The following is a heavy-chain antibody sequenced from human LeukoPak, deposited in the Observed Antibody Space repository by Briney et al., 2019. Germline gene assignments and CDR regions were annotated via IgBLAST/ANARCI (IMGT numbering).Heavy chain of an antibody. CDR3: ATSFDSSGYLTPIPYNWFDP. Sequence: ASVKVSCKASGGTFSSYAISWVRQAPGQGLEWMGGIIPIFGTANYAQKFQGRVTITADESTSTAYMELSSLRSEGTAVYYCATSFDSSGYLTPIPYNWFDPWGQGTLVTVSS. V-gene: IGHV1-69*13. D-gene: IGHD3-22*01. J-gene: IGHJ5*02. CDR1: GGTFSSYA. CDR2: IIPIFGTA.